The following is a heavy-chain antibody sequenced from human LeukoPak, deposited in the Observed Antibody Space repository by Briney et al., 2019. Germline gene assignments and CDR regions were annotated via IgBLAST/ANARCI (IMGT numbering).Heavy chain of an antibody. J-gene: IGHJ6*03. CDR3: ANADSSGSGYMDV. D-gene: IGHD3-22*01. CDR1: GFTSSSYG. CDR2: IRYDGSNK. Sequence: PGGSLRLSCAASGFTSSSYGMHWVRQAPGKGLEWVAFIRYDGSNKYYADSVKGRFTISRDNSKNTLYLQMNSLRAEDTAVYYCANADSSGSGYMDVWGKGTTVAVSS. V-gene: IGHV3-30*02.